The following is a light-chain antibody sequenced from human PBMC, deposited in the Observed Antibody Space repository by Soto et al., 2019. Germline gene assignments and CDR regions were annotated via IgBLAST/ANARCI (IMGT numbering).Light chain of an antibody. CDR3: QKYNRAPLT. V-gene: IGKV1-27*01. Sequence: IQLTQSPSSLSASVGDRVTISCRASQGIGSYLAWYQQKPGKVPKLLIYAASTLRSGVPSRFSGSGSGTDFTLTISSLQPEDVATYYCQKYNRAPLTFGGGTQGEIK. CDR1: QGIGSY. J-gene: IGKJ4*01. CDR2: AAS.